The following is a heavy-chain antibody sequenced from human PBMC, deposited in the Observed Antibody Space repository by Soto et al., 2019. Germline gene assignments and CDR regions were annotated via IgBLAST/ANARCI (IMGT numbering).Heavy chain of an antibody. J-gene: IGHJ5*02. CDR1: GYTFSNYG. CDR3: ARVVPGAEAWFGP. Sequence: ASVKVSCKTSGYTFSNYGITWVRQAPGQPLEWLGWISLYSDGTNYAQKFQGRVSMTTDTSTTTAYLALRSLRSDDTAVYYCARVVPGAEAWFGPWGQRTLVTVSS. D-gene: IGHD2-2*01. CDR2: ISLYSDGT. V-gene: IGHV1-18*01.